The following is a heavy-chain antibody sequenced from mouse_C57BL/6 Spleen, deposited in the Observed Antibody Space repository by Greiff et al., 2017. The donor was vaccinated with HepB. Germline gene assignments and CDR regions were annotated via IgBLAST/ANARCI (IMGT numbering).Heavy chain of an antibody. CDR2: IYPGDGDT. J-gene: IGHJ2*01. Sequence: VQLQQSGPELVKPGASVKISCKASGYAFSSSWMNWVKQRPGKGLEWIGRIYPGDGDTNYNGKFKGKATLTADKSSSTAYMQLRSLTSEDSAVYFCARLPLYDGTEGYWGQGTTLTVSS. D-gene: IGHD2-3*01. V-gene: IGHV1-82*01. CDR3: ARLPLYDGTEGY. CDR1: GYAFSSSW.